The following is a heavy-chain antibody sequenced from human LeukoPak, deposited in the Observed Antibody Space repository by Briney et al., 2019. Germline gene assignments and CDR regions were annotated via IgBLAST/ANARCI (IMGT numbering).Heavy chain of an antibody. V-gene: IGHV3-48*02. CDR2: IGSSGDTL. CDR3: ARGLGGYYFDL. D-gene: IGHD3-22*01. Sequence: GGSLRLSCAASGFASSSYSMTWVRQAPGKGLEWISYIGSSGDTLFYADSVKGRFTIFRDIAKNSLHLQMTSLRHEDTAVYYCARGLGGYYFDLWGQGTLVIVSS. CDR1: GFASSSYS. J-gene: IGHJ5*02.